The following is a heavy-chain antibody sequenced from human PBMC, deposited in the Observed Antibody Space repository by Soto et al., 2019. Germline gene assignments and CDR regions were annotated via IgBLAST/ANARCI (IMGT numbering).Heavy chain of an antibody. Sequence: QVQLQESGPGLVMPSDTLSLTCTVSGASITTYYWSWIRQPPGKGLEWIGYISYSGSTDYNPSLKSRVTISFDASKNQISLQVRSATAADAAVYYCARDLKEYCSDGKCNWFDPWGQGTLVTVSS. J-gene: IGHJ5*02. V-gene: IGHV4-59*01. CDR1: GASITTYY. D-gene: IGHD2-15*01. CDR3: ARDLKEYCSDGKCNWFDP. CDR2: ISYSGST.